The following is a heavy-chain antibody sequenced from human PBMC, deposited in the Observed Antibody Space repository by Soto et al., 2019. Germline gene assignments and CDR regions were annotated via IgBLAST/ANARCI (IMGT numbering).Heavy chain of an antibody. Sequence: EVPLVESGGGLVQPGRSLRLSCAASGFTFDDYAMHWVRQAPGKGLEWVSGISWNSGSIGYADSVKGRFTISRDNAKNSLYLQMNSLRAEDTALYYCAKDITAPYGGAVDYWGQGTLVTVSS. CDR2: ISWNSGSI. D-gene: IGHD3-16*01. CDR3: AKDITAPYGGAVDY. J-gene: IGHJ4*02. CDR1: GFTFDDYA. V-gene: IGHV3-9*01.